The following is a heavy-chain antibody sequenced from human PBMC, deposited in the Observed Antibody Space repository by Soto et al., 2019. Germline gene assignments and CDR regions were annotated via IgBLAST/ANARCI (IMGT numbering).Heavy chain of an antibody. CDR3: VSLEDSSGYTDYYYYGMDV. CDR1: GGSISSSSYY. Sequence: PSETLSLTCTVSGGSISSSSYYWGWIRQPPGKGLEWIGSIYYSGSTYYNPSLKSRVTISVDTSKNQFSLKLSSVTAADTAVYFCVSLEDSSGYTDYYYYGMDVWGQGTTVTVSS. D-gene: IGHD3-22*01. CDR2: IYYSGST. J-gene: IGHJ6*02. V-gene: IGHV4-39*01.